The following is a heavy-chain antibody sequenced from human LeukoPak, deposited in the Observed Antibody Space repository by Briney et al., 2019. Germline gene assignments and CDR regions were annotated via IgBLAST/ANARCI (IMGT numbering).Heavy chain of an antibody. Sequence: SETLSLTCTVSGGSISSYYWSWIRQPAGKGLEWIGRIYTSGSTNYNPSLKSRVTMSVDTSKNQFSLKLNSVTAADTAVYYCARGAWFGELLHFDYWGQGTLVTVPS. V-gene: IGHV4-4*07. CDR2: IYTSGST. CDR3: ARGAWFGELLHFDY. CDR1: GGSISSYY. J-gene: IGHJ4*02. D-gene: IGHD3-10*01.